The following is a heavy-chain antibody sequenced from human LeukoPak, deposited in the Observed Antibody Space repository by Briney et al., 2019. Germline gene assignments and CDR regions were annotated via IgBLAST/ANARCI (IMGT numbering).Heavy chain of an antibody. CDR3: ARDRSSGWYDY. CDR2: INPSGGST. J-gene: IGHJ4*02. D-gene: IGHD6-19*01. Sequence: GASVKVSCKASGYTFTGYYMHWVRQAPGQGLEWMGIINPSGGSTSYAQKFQGRVTMTRDTSTSTVYMELSSLRSEDTAVYYCARDRSSGWYDYWGQGTLVTVSS. V-gene: IGHV1-46*01. CDR1: GYTFTGYY.